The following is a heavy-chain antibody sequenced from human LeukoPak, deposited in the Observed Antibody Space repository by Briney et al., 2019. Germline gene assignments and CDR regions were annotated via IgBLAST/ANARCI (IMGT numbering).Heavy chain of an antibody. Sequence: GGSLRLSCAASGFTFSNYWVPWVRQAPGKGLVWVSRINRDGSTTKYADSVKGRFTVSRDNAKNTLNLQMNSLRAEDTAVYYCARDKKSGESSEIDYWGQGTLVTVSS. CDR2: INRDGSTT. CDR3: ARDKKSGESSEIDY. V-gene: IGHV3-74*03. CDR1: GFTFSNYW. D-gene: IGHD3-10*01. J-gene: IGHJ4*02.